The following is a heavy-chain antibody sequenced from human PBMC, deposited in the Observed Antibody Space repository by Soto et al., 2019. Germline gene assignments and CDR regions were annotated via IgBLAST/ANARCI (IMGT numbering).Heavy chain of an antibody. D-gene: IGHD1-1*01. V-gene: IGHV6-1*01. CDR1: GDSVSSNNVA. J-gene: IGHJ3*02. Sequence: SQTLSLTCVISGDSVSSNNVAWNWIRQSPSRGLEWLGRTYYRSKWYNNYAVSVKSRTTIDADTSKSQFSLQLASVTPEDTAVYYCARGINSAIDIGCQETMDTVSS. CDR2: TYYRSKWYN. CDR3: ARGINSAIDI.